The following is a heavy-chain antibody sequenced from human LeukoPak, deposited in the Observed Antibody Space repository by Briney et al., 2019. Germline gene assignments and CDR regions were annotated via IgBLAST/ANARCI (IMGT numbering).Heavy chain of an antibody. D-gene: IGHD3-22*01. V-gene: IGHV3-23*01. CDR1: GFTFSSYA. Sequence: GVSLRLSCAASGFTFSSYAMSWVGQAPGKGLEWVSAISGSGGSTYYADSVKGRFTISRDNSKNTLYLQMNSLRAEDTAVYYCAKGTPTYYYDSSGLDYWGQGTLATVSS. CDR3: AKGTPTYYYDSSGLDY. CDR2: ISGSGGST. J-gene: IGHJ4*02.